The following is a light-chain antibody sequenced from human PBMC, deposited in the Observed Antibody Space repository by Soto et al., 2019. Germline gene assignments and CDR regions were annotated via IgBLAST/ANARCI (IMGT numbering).Light chain of an antibody. CDR2: AAS. Sequence: ASVEYRVRITRQASLPISNYLAWYQQKPGKIPNLLIYAASTLQAGVPSRFSGSGSGTEFTLTICSLETEDYATYHCMQLNTFAWTVGRGTKVDI. J-gene: IGKJ1*01. CDR3: MQLNTFAWT. V-gene: IGKV1-27*01. CDR1: LPISNY.